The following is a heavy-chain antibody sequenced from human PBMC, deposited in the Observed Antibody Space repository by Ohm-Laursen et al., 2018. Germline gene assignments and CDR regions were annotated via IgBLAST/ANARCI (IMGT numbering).Heavy chain of an antibody. CDR3: ASRYNWNYVTAFDI. J-gene: IGHJ3*02. CDR1: GFTFSDYY. Sequence: SLRLSCTASGFTFSDYYMSWVRQAPGKGLEWVSVIYSGGSTYYADSVKGRFTISRDNSKNTLYLQMNSLRAEDTAVYYCASRYNWNYVTAFDIWGQGTMVTVSS. D-gene: IGHD1-7*01. V-gene: IGHV3-66*01. CDR2: IYSGGST.